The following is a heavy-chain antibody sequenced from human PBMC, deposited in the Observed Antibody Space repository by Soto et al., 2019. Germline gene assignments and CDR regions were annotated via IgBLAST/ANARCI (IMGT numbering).Heavy chain of an antibody. Sequence: QVQLVESGGGVVQPGRSLRLSCAASGFTFSSYGIHWVRQAPGKGLEWVAVISYDGSNKYYADSVKGRFTNSRDNSKNTLYLQANSLRAEDTAVYYCAKDKDSSGWYYFDYWGQGTLVTVSS. D-gene: IGHD6-19*01. V-gene: IGHV3-30*18. CDR1: GFTFSSYG. CDR3: AKDKDSSGWYYFDY. J-gene: IGHJ4*02. CDR2: ISYDGSNK.